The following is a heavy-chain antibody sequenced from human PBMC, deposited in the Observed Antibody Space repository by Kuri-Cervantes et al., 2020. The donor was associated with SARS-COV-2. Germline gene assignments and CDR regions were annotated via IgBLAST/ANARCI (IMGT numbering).Heavy chain of an antibody. CDR2: INHSGST. V-gene: IGHV4-34*01. Sequence: SETLSLTCAVYGGSFSGYYWSWIRQPPGKGLEWIGEINHSGSTNYNPSLKSRVTISVDTSKNQFSLKLSSVTAADTAVYYCARGRVYARRIYYYYYGMDVWGQGTTVTVSS. CDR1: GGSFSGYY. J-gene: IGHJ6*02. CDR3: ARGRVYARRIYYYYYGMDV. D-gene: IGHD3-16*01.